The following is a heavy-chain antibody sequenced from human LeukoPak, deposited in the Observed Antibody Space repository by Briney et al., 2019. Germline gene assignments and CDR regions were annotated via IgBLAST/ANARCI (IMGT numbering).Heavy chain of an antibody. D-gene: IGHD6-19*01. CDR2: ISYDGSNK. CDR3: ARGRAVAGPKTGDYYYYGMDV. J-gene: IGHJ6*02. V-gene: IGHV3-30-3*01. CDR1: GFTFSSYA. Sequence: HPGGSLRLSCEASGFTFSSYAMHWVRQAPGKGLEWVAVISYDGSNKYYADSVKGRFTISRDNSKNTLSLQMNSLRPEDTAVYYCARGRAVAGPKTGDYYYYGMDVWGQGTTVTVSS.